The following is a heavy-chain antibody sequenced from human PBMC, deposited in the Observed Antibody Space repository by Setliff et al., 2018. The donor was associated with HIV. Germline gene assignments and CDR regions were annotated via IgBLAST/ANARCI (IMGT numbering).Heavy chain of an antibody. CDR3: ARHSGAPYSSSSGLLDC. CDR1: GGSISSSTYY. CDR2: IYFSGST. Sequence: SETLSLTCTVSGGSISSSTYYWGGIRQPPGKGLEWVGSIYFSGSTYYNPSLKSRVTMSVDTSKSQFSLKVSSVTAADTAVYYCARHSGAPYSSSSGLLDCWGQGTLVTVS. D-gene: IGHD6-6*01. J-gene: IGHJ4*02. V-gene: IGHV4-39*01.